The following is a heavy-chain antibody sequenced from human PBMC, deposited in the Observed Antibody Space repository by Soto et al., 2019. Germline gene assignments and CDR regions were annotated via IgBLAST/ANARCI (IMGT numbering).Heavy chain of an antibody. CDR3: ARGGISHWAYFYYMDV. J-gene: IGHJ6*03. CDR1: GGSLSDYF. D-gene: IGHD2-21*01. Sequence: SETLSLTFFVSGGSLSDYFWSWIRHPPVMALEWIGEINHLGSINYNPSLKSRVTMSVDTSKNQFSLTLNSVTAADTATYYCARGGISHWAYFYYMDVWDRGTTVTVSS. CDR2: INHLGSI. V-gene: IGHV4-34*01.